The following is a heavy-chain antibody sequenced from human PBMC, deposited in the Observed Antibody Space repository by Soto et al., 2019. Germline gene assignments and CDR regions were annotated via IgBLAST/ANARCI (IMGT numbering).Heavy chain of an antibody. CDR2: VSYSGGT. J-gene: IGHJ5*02. CDR1: GGSISSGDSF. V-gene: IGHV4-39*01. CDR3: SRRAPAGFDP. Sequence: ASETLSLTCTVSGGSISSGDSFWGWIRQPPGKGLEWIASVSYSGGTYYNPSLKSRVTISVDTSKKQFSLNLTSVTAADTAFYYCSRRAPAGFDPWGQGTQVTVSS.